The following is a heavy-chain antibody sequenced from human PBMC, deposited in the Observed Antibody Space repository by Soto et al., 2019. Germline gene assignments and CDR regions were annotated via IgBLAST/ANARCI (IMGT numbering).Heavy chain of an antibody. V-gene: IGHV4-38-2*02. J-gene: IGHJ5*02. D-gene: IGHD1-20*01. CDR1: AYRINIDAC. CDR2: VCHSGTI. CDR3: ARDVGRYNINRVWFAP. Sequence: SETLSLTCVVSAYRINIDACWGWIRQSPEKGLEWLGSVCHSGTIYYNPSLKSRVTISLDTSKNQFSLSLSSVTAADTALYYCARDVGRYNINRVWFAPWGQGILVTVSS.